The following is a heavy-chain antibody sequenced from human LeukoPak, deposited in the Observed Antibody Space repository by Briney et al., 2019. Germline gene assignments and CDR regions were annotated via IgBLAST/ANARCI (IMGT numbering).Heavy chain of an antibody. D-gene: IGHD3-3*01. CDR3: ARDRTLHDDNFWSGNYTSYSDY. J-gene: IGHJ4*02. V-gene: IGHV1-18*01. CDR1: GYTFTSYG. Sequence: ASVKVSCKTSGYTFTSYGVSWVRQAPGQGLEWMGWISTYNGNTNYAQKLQGRVTMTTDTPTRTAYMVLGSLRSDDTAFYYCARDRTLHDDNFWSGNYTSYSDYSGEGTLVTASP. CDR2: ISTYNGNT.